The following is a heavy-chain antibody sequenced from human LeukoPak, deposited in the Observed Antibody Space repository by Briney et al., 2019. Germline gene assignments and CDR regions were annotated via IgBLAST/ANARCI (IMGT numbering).Heavy chain of an antibody. D-gene: IGHD1-26*01. V-gene: IGHV1-18*01. CDR2: FSAYNGNT. Sequence: ASVKVSCKASGYTFASYGIGWVRQAPGQGLEWMGYFSAYNGNTNYAQKFLDRVTMTTVTSTSTAYMELRSLRSDDTAVYYCARGLSGSYFSFQYWGQGTLVTVSS. CDR3: ARGLSGSYFSFQY. J-gene: IGHJ1*01. CDR1: GYTFASYG.